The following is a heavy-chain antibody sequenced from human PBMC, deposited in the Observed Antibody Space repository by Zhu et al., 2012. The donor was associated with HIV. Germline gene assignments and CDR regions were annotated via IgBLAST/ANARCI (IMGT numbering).Heavy chain of an antibody. CDR1: GGNFSNYA. J-gene: IGHJ6*02. D-gene: IGHD3-10*01. CDR2: IIPIFGTP. CDR3: GSISGFGELLKYRYYYYGMDV. V-gene: IGHV1-69*01. Sequence: QVQLVQSGAEVKKPGSSVKVSCRASGGNFSNYAINWVRQAPGQGLEWMGGIIPIFGTPNYAQKFQGRVTITTDESSSTAYMELSRLRSEDTAVYYCGSISGFGELLKYRYYYYGMDVWGQGTTVTVSS.